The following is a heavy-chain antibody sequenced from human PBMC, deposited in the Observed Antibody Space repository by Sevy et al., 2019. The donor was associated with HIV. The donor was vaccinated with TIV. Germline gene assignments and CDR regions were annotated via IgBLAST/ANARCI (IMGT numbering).Heavy chain of an antibody. V-gene: IGHV5-51*01. CDR1: GYSFTSHW. Sequence: GESLKISCKGSGYSFTSHWLGWVRHMPGKGLEWMGIIYPDDSDTKYSSSFQGQVTFSADKSISTAYLQWSSLKASDTAMYYCATSRSGYFDSSGYYIYWGQGTLVTVSS. D-gene: IGHD3-22*01. CDR3: ATSRSGYFDSSGYYIY. J-gene: IGHJ4*02. CDR2: IYPDDSDT.